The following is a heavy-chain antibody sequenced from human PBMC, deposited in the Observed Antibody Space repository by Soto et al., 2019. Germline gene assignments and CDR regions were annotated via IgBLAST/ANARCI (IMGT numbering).Heavy chain of an antibody. CDR2: IYYSGST. D-gene: IGHD6-19*01. CDR1: GGSISSSSYY. V-gene: IGHV4-39*01. J-gene: IGHJ6*02. Sequence: QLQLQESGPGLVKPSETLSLTCTVSGGSISSSSYYWGWIRQPPGKGLEWIGSIYYSGSTYYNPSLKSRVTISVDTSKNQFSLKLSSVTAADTAVYYCARHGIIAVAGIIYYYYGMDVWGQGTTVTVSS. CDR3: ARHGIIAVAGIIYYYYGMDV.